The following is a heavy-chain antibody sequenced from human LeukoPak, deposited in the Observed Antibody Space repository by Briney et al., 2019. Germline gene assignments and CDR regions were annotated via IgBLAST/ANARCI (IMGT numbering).Heavy chain of an antibody. Sequence: RGSLRLSCAASGFTFSSYWMSWVRQAPGQGLEWVANIKQDGSEIYYVDSVKGRFTISRDNAKNSLYLQMNSLRAEDTAVYYCARWEPVGYLTWYFDYWGQGTLVTVSS. CDR3: ARWEPVGYLTWYFDY. D-gene: IGHD1-26*01. V-gene: IGHV3-7*01. J-gene: IGHJ4*02. CDR1: GFTFSSYW. CDR2: IKQDGSEI.